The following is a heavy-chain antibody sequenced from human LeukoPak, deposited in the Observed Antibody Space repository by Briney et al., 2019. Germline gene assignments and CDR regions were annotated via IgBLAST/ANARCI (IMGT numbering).Heavy chain of an antibody. J-gene: IGHJ3*02. CDR3: ARQSPEPNVFDI. D-gene: IGHD1-14*01. Sequence: SETLSLTCTVSGGSISSYYWSWIRQPPGKGLEWIGYIYYSGSTNYNPSLKSRVTISVDTSKNQFSLKLSSVTAADTAVYYCARQSPEPNVFDIWGQGTMVTVSS. CDR1: GGSISSYY. V-gene: IGHV4-59*01. CDR2: IYYSGST.